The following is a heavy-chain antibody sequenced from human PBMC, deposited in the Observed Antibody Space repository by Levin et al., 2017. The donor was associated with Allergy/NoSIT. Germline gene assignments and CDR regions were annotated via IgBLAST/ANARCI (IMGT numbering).Heavy chain of an antibody. CDR3: ARGGDYGDYGRVGY. J-gene: IGHJ4*02. Sequence: SQTLSLTCTVSGGSISSSSYYWGWIRQPPGKGLEWIGSIYYSGSTYYNPSLKSRVTISVDTSKNQFSLKLSSVTAADTAVYYCARGGDYGDYGRVGYWGQGTLVTVSS. D-gene: IGHD4-17*01. V-gene: IGHV4-39*07. CDR1: GGSISSSSYY. CDR2: IYYSGST.